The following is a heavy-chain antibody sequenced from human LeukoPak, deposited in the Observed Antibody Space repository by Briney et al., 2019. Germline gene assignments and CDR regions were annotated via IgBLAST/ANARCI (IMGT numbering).Heavy chain of an antibody. J-gene: IGHJ4*02. CDR1: GYTFTSYD. Sequence: GASVKVSCKASGYTFTSYDINWVRQATGQGLEWMGWMNPNSGNTGYAQKFQGRVTITRNTSISTAYMELSSLRPEDTAVYYCARKSRTVTTSSLGYWGQGTLVTVSS. V-gene: IGHV1-8*03. D-gene: IGHD4-17*01. CDR3: ARKSRTVTTSSLGY. CDR2: MNPNSGNT.